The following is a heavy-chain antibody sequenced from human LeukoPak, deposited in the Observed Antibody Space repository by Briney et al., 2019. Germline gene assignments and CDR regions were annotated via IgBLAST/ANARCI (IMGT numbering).Heavy chain of an antibody. Sequence: SGTLSLTCAVSGGSISSNNWWSWVRQPPGKGLEWIGEIYHSGSTNYNPSLKSPVIISVDKSKNQFSLKLSSVTAADTAVYYCANKRNAAPYYFDYWGQGTLFTVSS. V-gene: IGHV4-4*02. CDR2: IYHSGST. CDR1: GGSISSNNW. J-gene: IGHJ4*02. D-gene: IGHD6-25*01. CDR3: ANKRNAAPYYFDY.